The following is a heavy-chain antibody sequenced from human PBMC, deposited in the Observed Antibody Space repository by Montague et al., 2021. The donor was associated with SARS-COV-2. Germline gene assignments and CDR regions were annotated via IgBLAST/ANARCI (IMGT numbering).Heavy chain of an antibody. CDR3: ARGRSTRVRGVIFTSNYYYYYGIDV. D-gene: IGHD3-10*01. CDR2: INHSGTS. Sequence: SETLSLTCAVYGGSFTENFWTWIRQPPGKGLEWIGEINHSGTSNYNASLRSRVTISIDTAKNLFSLRLSALAAADTAVYYCARGRSTRVRGVIFTSNYYYYYGIDVWGQGTTVTVSS. J-gene: IGHJ6*02. CDR1: GGSFTENF. V-gene: IGHV4-34*01.